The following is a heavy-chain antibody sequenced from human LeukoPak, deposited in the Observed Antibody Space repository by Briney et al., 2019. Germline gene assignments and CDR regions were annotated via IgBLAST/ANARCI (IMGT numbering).Heavy chain of an antibody. CDR1: GFTFSSYE. V-gene: IGHV3-48*03. J-gene: IGHJ5*02. D-gene: IGHD1-26*01. CDR3: ARAGSGRSPDWFDP. CDR2: ISSSGSAI. Sequence: AGRSLRLSCAASGFTFSSYEMNWVRQAPGKGLEWVSYISSSGSAIYYADSVKGRFTISRDNAKNSLYLQMNSLRAEDTAVSYCARAGSGRSPDWFDPWGQGILVTVSS.